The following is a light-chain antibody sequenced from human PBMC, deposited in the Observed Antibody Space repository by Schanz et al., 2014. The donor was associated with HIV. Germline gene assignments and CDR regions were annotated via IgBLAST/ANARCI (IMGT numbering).Light chain of an antibody. CDR2: GAS. CDR1: QTVKSNF. CDR3: QQYGSSPWT. Sequence: EIGLTQSPGTLSLSPGEGGTLSCRASQTVKSNFIGWYQQKPGQAPRLLIFGASNRPTGIPDRFSGGVSGADFTLTISRVEPEDYAVYYCQQYGSSPWTFGQGTRVDIK. J-gene: IGKJ1*01. V-gene: IGKV3-20*01.